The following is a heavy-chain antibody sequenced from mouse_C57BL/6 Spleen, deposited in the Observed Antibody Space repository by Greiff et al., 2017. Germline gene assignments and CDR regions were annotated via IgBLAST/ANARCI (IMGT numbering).Heavy chain of an antibody. CDR2: IDPSDSYT. CDR1: GYTFTSYW. J-gene: IGHJ4*01. D-gene: IGHD2-1*01. V-gene: IGHV1-69*01. Sequence: QVQLQQPGAELVMPGASVKLSCKASGYTFTSYWMHWVKQRPGQGLEWIGEIDPSDSYTNYNQKFKGKSTLTVDKSSSTAYMQLSSLTSEDSAVYYCARHGNWAMDYWGQGTSVTVSS. CDR3: ARHGNWAMDY.